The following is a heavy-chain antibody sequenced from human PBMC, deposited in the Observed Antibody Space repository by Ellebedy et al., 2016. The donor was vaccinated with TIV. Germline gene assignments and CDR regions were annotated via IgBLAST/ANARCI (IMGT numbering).Heavy chain of an antibody. J-gene: IGHJ6*02. D-gene: IGHD3-10*01. CDR1: GFTFSDYY. Sequence: GGSLRLXCAASGFTFSDYYMSWIRQAPGKGLEWVSAISGSGGSTYYADSVKGRFTISRDNSKNTLYLQMNSLRAEDTAVYYCAKGRITMVRGVNHYYYYGMDVWGQGTTVTVSS. CDR2: ISGSGGST. V-gene: IGHV3-23*01. CDR3: AKGRITMVRGVNHYYYYGMDV.